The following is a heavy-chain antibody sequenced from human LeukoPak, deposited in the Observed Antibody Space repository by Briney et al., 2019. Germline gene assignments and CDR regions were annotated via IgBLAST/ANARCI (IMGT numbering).Heavy chain of an antibody. V-gene: IGHV3-13*01. CDR3: ARGGIQVSGIDEFDY. Sequence: GGSLRLFCAASGFTFIDYDMHWVRQVIGKGLEWVSAIGIRGDTHYSGSVKGRFTISRENAQSSLYLQMNSLRAEDTAVYYCARGGIQVSGIDEFDYWGQGTLVTVSS. CDR2: IGIRGDT. J-gene: IGHJ4*02. CDR1: GFTFIDYD. D-gene: IGHD6-19*01.